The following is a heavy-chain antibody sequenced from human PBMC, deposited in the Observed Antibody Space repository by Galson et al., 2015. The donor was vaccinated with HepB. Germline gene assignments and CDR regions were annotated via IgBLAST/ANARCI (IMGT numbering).Heavy chain of an antibody. CDR1: GGSFSGYY. D-gene: IGHD3-10*01. J-gene: IGHJ6*02. CDR3: ASYYGSGSPTAIYYYYGMDV. CDR2: INHSGST. Sequence: LSLTCAVYGGSFSGYYWSWIRQPPGKGLEWIGEINHSGSTNYNPSLKSRVTISVDTSKNQFSLKLSSVTAADTAVYYCASYYGSGSPTAIYYYYGMDVWGQGTTVTVSS. V-gene: IGHV4-34*01.